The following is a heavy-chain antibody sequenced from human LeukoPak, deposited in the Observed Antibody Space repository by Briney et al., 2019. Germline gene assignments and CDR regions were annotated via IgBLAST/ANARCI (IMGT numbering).Heavy chain of an antibody. CDR2: ISYDGSNK. D-gene: IGHD2-15*01. J-gene: IGHJ4*02. CDR1: GLTFSSYG. Sequence: LGGSLRLSCAASGLTFSSYGMHWVRQAPGKGLEWVAVISYDGSNKYYADSVKGRFTISRDNSKNTLYLQMNSLRAEDTAVYYCAKGRRYCSGGSCYHLPEFDYWGQGTLVTVSS. CDR3: AKGRRYCSGGSCYHLPEFDY. V-gene: IGHV3-30*18.